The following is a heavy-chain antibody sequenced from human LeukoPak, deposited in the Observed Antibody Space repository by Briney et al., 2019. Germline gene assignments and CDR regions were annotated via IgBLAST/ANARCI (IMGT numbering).Heavy chain of an antibody. CDR2: ISSSSSYI. Sequence: GGSLRLSCAASGFTFRSYSMNWVRQAPGKGLEWVSSISSSSSYIYYADSVKGRFTISRDNAKNSLYLQMNSLRAEDTAVYYCARVVGSGSYYIPYYFDYWGQGTLVTVSS. D-gene: IGHD3-10*01. J-gene: IGHJ4*02. CDR1: GFTFRSYS. CDR3: ARVVGSGSYYIPYYFDY. V-gene: IGHV3-21*01.